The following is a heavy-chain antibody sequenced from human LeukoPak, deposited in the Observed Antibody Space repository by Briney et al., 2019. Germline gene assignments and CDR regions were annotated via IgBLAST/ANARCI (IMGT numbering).Heavy chain of an antibody. CDR3: AGNRKRYGDLNWFDP. J-gene: IGHJ5*02. Sequence: SETLSLTCTVSGGTISGYYWSWIRQPPGQGLEWIVYNFKSWRNNYNPSLMSRVTTSIDTSKNQFSLMLTAVAPADTAVYYCAGNRKRYGDLNWFDPWGQGILVTVSS. CDR2: NFKSWRN. CDR1: GGTISGYY. D-gene: IGHD4-17*01. V-gene: IGHV4-59*01.